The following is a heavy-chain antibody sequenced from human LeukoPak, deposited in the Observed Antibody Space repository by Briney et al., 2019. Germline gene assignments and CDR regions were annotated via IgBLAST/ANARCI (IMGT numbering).Heavy chain of an antibody. D-gene: IGHD1-1*01. Sequence: GGSLRLSCTASTFTFSSYSMNWVRQAPGKGLEWVSHISGGSNKIYYADSVKGRFTISRDHAKHSVYLQMNTLRAGDTAVYYWASSRCTSDNCYGGIDNWGQGTLVTVSS. CDR1: TFTFSSYS. V-gene: IGHV3-48*04. CDR2: ISGGSNKI. J-gene: IGHJ4*02. CDR3: ASSRCTSDNCYGGIDN.